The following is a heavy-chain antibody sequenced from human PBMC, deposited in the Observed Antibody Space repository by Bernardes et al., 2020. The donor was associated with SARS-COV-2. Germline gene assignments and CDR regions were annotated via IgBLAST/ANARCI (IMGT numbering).Heavy chain of an antibody. CDR2: LYSGGTT. V-gene: IGHV3-53*01. Sequence: GGSLRLSCEASKFTVSNNYMSWVRQAPGKGLEWVSLLYSGGTTYYADSVKGRFTVSRDNSKNTLFLQMIDLVAEDTAIYYCATAPHYYYGLDVWGQGTAVTVSS. CDR3: ATAPHYYYGLDV. J-gene: IGHJ6*02. CDR1: KFTVSNNY.